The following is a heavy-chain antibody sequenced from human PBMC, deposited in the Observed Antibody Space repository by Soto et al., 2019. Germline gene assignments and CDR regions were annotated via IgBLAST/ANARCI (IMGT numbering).Heavy chain of an antibody. J-gene: IGHJ3*01. Sequence: QVQLKQWGAGLLKPSETLSLTCAVNGGSFTGYYWTYIRQSPEKGLEWIGEVNHRGSTTSNPSLKSRGTISVDASNNQFSLNLSSVTAADTAVYYCARSPPFSSFRGFDVWGQGTMVTVSS. CDR2: VNHRGST. CDR1: GGSFTGYY. V-gene: IGHV4-34*02. CDR3: ARSPPFSSFRGFDV. D-gene: IGHD6-6*01.